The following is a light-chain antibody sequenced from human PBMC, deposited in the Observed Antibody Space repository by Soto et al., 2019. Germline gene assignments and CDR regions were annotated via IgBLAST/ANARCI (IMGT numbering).Light chain of an antibody. V-gene: IGKV3-11*01. CDR1: QSFSRY. Sequence: IALTPSPDPLSVSAGEIPTIFRRASQSFSRYLAWYQQKPGQAPRLLIYDASNRATGIPARFSGSGSGTDFTLTISSLEPEDFAVYYCQQRSNWWKFGKGTKVDIK. CDR3: QQRSNWWK. CDR2: DAS. J-gene: IGKJ1*01.